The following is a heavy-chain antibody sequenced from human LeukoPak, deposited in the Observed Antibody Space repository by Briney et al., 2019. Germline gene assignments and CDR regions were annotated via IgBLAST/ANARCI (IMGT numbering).Heavy chain of an antibody. CDR1: GFTFSSYD. Sequence: PGGSLRLSCAASGFTFSSYDMHWVRQAPGKGLEWVSSISSSSSYIYYADSVKGRFTISRDNAKNPLYLQMNSLRAEDTAVYYSARDRVTTFLPGDYWGQGTLVTVSS. V-gene: IGHV3-21*01. CDR3: ARDRVTTFLPGDY. CDR2: ISSSSSYI. J-gene: IGHJ4*02. D-gene: IGHD4-17*01.